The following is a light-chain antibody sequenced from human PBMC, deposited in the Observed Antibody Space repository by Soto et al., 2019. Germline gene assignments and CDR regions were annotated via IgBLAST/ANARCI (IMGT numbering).Light chain of an antibody. CDR3: QKYNSAPWT. V-gene: IGKV1-27*01. J-gene: IGKJ1*01. CDR1: QGISNY. Sequence: DIQITQSPSSLSASVGVRVTITCRASQGISNYLAWYQQKPGKVPKLLIYSASSLQSGVPPRFSGSGAGPDFALTISSLQPEDVATYYCQKYNSAPWTFGQGNKVEIK. CDR2: SAS.